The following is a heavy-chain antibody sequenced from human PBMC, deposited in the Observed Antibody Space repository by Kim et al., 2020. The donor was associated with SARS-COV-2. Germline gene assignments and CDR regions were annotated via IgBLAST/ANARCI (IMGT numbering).Heavy chain of an antibody. CDR3: ARDHIITMIVVVTQAQGFDY. J-gene: IGHJ4*02. V-gene: IGHV4-39*02. CDR1: GGSISSSSYY. D-gene: IGHD3-22*01. CDR2: IYYSGST. Sequence: SETLSLTCTVSGGSISSSSYYWGWIRQPPGKGLEWIGSIYYSGSTYYNPSLKSRVTISVDTSKNQFSLKLSSVTAADTAVYYCARDHIITMIVVVTQAQGFDYWGQGTLVTVSS.